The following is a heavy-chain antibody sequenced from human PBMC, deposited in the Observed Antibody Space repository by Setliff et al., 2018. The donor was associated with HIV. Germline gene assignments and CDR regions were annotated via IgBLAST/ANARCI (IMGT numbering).Heavy chain of an antibody. V-gene: IGHV3-33*01. Sequence: GGSLRLSCGASGFTFSTHAMHWVRQAPGKALEWVAYIWYDGSNKYYADSVKGRFAISRDNSENTLYLQMDSLRAEDTALYYCTSDPPASGWTLAYWGQGALVTVSS. J-gene: IGHJ4*02. D-gene: IGHD6-19*01. CDR1: GFTFSTHA. CDR2: IWYDGSNK. CDR3: TSDPPASGWTLAY.